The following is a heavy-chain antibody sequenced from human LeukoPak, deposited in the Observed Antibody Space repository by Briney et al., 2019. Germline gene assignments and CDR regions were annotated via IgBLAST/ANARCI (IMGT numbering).Heavy chain of an antibody. V-gene: IGHV3-23*01. CDR2: ISGSGGST. Sequence: GGSLRLSCAASGFTFSSYAMSWVRQAPGKGLEWVSAISGSGGSTYYADSVKGRFTISRDNSKTTLYLKMNSMRDEDTAVYYCAKTLLYCSSTSCYAFDIWGQGTMVTVSS. CDR3: AKTLLYCSSTSCYAFDI. CDR1: GFTFSSYA. J-gene: IGHJ3*02. D-gene: IGHD2-2*01.